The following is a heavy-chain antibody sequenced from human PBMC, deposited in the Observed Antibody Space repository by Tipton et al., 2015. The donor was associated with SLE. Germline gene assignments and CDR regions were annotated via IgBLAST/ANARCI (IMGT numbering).Heavy chain of an antibody. CDR2: IYYSGST. CDR1: GYSISSGYY. J-gene: IGHJ5*02. D-gene: IGHD4-11*01. Sequence: LRLSCAVSGYSISSGYYWGWIRQPPGKGLEWIGYIYYSGSTNYNPSLKSRVTISVDTSKNQISLKLSSVTAADTAVYYCARYPESNYHWFGPWGQGALVTVSS. V-gene: IGHV4-61*05. CDR3: ARYPESNYHWFGP.